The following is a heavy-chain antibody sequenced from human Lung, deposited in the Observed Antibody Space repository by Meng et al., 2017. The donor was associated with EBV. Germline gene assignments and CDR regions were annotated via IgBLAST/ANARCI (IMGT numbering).Heavy chain of an antibody. CDR2: IFYDGSMK. CDR1: GFDFSDSG. Sequence: VQVVESGGGVVQPGRSLRLPCVASGFDFSDSGMHWVRQAPGKGLEWVAVIFYDGSMKYYGDSVRGRFTISRDNPKNTVYLQMNGLRPEDTAIYYCANSRGRLAVIESLEYWGQGTLVTVSS. D-gene: IGHD3-10*01. CDR3: ANSRGRLAVIESLEY. J-gene: IGHJ4*02. V-gene: IGHV3-30*18.